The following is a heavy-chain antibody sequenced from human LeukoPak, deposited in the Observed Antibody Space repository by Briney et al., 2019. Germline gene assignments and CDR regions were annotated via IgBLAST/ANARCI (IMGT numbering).Heavy chain of an antibody. J-gene: IGHJ4*02. CDR3: AKVGATRPAELDY. CDR2: IIPIFATT. Sequence: SVKVSCKASGGTFSSYGISWVRQAPGQGLEWMGGIIPIFATTNYAQKFQGRVTITADESTRTAYMELRSLRSEDTAVYYCAKVGATRPAELDYWGQGTLVTVSS. V-gene: IGHV1-69*13. CDR1: GGTFSSYG. D-gene: IGHD1-26*01.